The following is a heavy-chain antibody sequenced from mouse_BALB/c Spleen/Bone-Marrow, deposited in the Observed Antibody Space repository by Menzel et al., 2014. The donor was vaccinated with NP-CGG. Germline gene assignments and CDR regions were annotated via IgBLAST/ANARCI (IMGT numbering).Heavy chain of an antibody. CDR2: IDPANGNT. CDR3: AFYYYGSSPFAY. D-gene: IGHD1-1*01. J-gene: IGHJ3*01. V-gene: IGHV14-3*02. Sequence: EVKLMESGAELVKPGASVKLSCTASGFNIKDTYMHWVKQRPEQGLERIGRIDPANGNTKYDPKFQGKATITADTSSNTAYLQLSSLTSEDTAVYYCAFYYYGSSPFAYWGQGTLVTVSA. CDR1: GFNIKDTY.